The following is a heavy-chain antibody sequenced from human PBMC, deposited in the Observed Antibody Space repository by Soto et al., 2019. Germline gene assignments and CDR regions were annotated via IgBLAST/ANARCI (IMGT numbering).Heavy chain of an antibody. J-gene: IGHJ6*03. Sequence: SETLSLTCTVSGGSISSYYWSWIRQPPGKGLEWIGYIYYSGSTNYNPSLKSRVTISVDTSKNQFSLKLSSVTAADTAVYYCARTVYCSSTSCYDFGDYYYMDVWGKGTTVTVSS. CDR3: ARTVYCSSTSCYDFGDYYYMDV. D-gene: IGHD2-2*01. V-gene: IGHV4-59*08. CDR1: GGSISSYY. CDR2: IYYSGST.